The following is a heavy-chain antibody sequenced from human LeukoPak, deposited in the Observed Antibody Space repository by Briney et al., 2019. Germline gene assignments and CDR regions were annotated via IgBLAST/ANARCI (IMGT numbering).Heavy chain of an antibody. CDR3: AKVVYSGYGPADY. CDR1: GFTFSSSA. J-gene: IGHJ4*02. Sequence: PGGSLRLSCAASGFTFSSSAMVWVRQAPGKGLEWVSTISGSGGGTYYTDSVKGRFTISRDNSKNTLYLQLSSLRAEETAVYYCAKVVYSGYGPADYWGQGTLVTVSS. CDR2: ISGSGGGT. D-gene: IGHD5-12*01. V-gene: IGHV3-23*01.